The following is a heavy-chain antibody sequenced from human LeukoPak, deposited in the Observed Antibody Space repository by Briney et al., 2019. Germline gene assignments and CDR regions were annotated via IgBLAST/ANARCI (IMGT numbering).Heavy chain of an antibody. J-gene: IGHJ4*02. CDR3: ARGSRDNSGYRYYFDY. V-gene: IGHV3-7*01. CDR2: IQQHGSVK. D-gene: IGHD3-22*01. Sequence: GGSLRLSCAASGFTFSSYWMSWVRQAPGKGLEWVANIQQHGSVKYYVDSAKGRFTISRDNGENSMFLEMNSLRADDTAVYYCARGSRDNSGYRYYFDYCGQGTLVTVSS. CDR1: GFTFSSYW.